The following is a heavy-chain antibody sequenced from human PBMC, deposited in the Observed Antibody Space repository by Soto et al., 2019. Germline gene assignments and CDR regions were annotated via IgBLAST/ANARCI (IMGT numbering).Heavy chain of an antibody. Sequence: QVQLVQSGAEVKKPGSSVKVSCKASGGTFSSYAISWVRQAPGQGLDWMGGIIPLYGTANYAQKFQGRFTITADESTCTGYMELSSLRSEDTAVYYCARDIAYCGGDCYLGSYFHHWGQGNLVTVSS. CDR3: ARDIAYCGGDCYLGSYFHH. CDR2: IIPLYGTA. V-gene: IGHV1-69*01. CDR1: GGTFSSYA. D-gene: IGHD2-21*02. J-gene: IGHJ1*01.